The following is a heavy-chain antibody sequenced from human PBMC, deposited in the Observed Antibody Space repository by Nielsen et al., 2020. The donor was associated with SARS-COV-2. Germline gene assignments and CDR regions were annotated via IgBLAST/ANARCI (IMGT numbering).Heavy chain of an antibody. CDR1: GFTFSSYS. Sequence: LKISCAASGFTFSSYSTHWVRQAPGKGLEWVSWVSRSSRSLYYADSVKGRFTISRDNAKNSLFLQMNSLRAEDTALYYCTRTNRLDYWGQGTLVTVSS. CDR2: VSRSSRSL. V-gene: IGHV3-48*04. CDR3: TRTNRLDY. J-gene: IGHJ4*02.